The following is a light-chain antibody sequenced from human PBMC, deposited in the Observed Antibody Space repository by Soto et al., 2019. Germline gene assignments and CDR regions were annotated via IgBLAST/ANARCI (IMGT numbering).Light chain of an antibody. V-gene: IGLV2-14*01. CDR1: SSDVGGYDY. CDR3: SSYSISTAYL. CDR2: EVS. J-gene: IGLJ1*01. Sequence: QSALTQPASVSGSPGQSITISCTGTSSDVGGYDYVSWYQLHPGKAPKLMVFEVSNRPSGVSYRFSGSKSGNTASLTISGPRAEDEADYFCSSYSISTAYLFGTGTKLTVL.